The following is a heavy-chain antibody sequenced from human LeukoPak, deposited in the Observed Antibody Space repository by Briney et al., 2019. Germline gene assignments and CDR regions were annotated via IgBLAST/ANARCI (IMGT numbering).Heavy chain of an antibody. CDR1: GGSISSSSYY. CDR2: IYYSGST. Sequence: SETLSLTCTVSGGSISSSSYYWGWIRQPPGKGLEWIGSIYYSGSTYYNPSLKSRVTISVDTSKNQFSLKLSSVTAADTAVYYCASPPRYYYDSSGYYYSSHWGQGTMVTVSS. V-gene: IGHV4-39*01. CDR3: ASPPRYYYDSSGYYYSSH. J-gene: IGHJ3*01. D-gene: IGHD3-22*01.